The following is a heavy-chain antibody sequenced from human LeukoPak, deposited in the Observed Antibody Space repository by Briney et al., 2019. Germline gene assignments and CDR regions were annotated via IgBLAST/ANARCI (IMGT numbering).Heavy chain of an antibody. J-gene: IGHJ3*02. CDR1: GGSVSSGSYY. D-gene: IGHD1-26*01. CDR2: MYHTGSS. V-gene: IGHV4-61*01. Sequence: SETLSLTCTVSGGSVSSGSYYWSWIRQPPGKGLEWIGYMYHTGSSIYSPSLKSRLTISVDTSKNQFSLNLSSMTAADTAVYYCAGDQGGSAHRHAFDIWGQGTLVTVSS. CDR3: AGDQGGSAHRHAFDI.